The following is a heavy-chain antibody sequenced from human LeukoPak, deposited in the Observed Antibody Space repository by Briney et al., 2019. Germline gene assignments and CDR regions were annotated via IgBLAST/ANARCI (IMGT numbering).Heavy chain of an antibody. J-gene: IGHJ4*02. V-gene: IGHV3-30*18. CDR3: AKCLDSSGYPPDY. Sequence: GGSLRLSCAASGFTFSSYGMHWVRQAPGKGLEWVAVISYDGSNKYYADSVKGRFTISRDNSKNTLYLQMNGLRAEDTAVYYCAKCLDSSGYPPDYWGQGTMVTVSS. CDR1: GFTFSSYG. D-gene: IGHD3-22*01. CDR2: ISYDGSNK.